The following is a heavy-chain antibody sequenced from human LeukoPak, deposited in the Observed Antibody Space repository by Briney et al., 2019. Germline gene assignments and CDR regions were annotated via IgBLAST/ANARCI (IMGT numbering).Heavy chain of an antibody. CDR1: GFTFSTYA. CDR2: ISGRGGST. CDR3: AKGSYYDSSGDVIDY. J-gene: IGHJ4*02. V-gene: IGHV3-23*01. D-gene: IGHD3-22*01. Sequence: GGTLRLSCAASGFTFSTYAMSWVRQAPGKGLEWVSAISGRGGSTYYADSVKGRFTISRDNSKNTLYLQMNSLRGEDTAVYYCAKGSYYDSSGDVIDYWGQGTLVTVSS.